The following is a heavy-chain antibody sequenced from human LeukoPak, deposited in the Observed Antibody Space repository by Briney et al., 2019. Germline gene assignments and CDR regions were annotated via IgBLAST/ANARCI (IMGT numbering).Heavy chain of an antibody. CDR3: ARVVGALSDLPHWSYYYYMDV. CDR1: GGSISSHY. Sequence: SETLSLTCTVSGGSISSHYWSWIRQPPGKGLEWIGYIYYSGSTNYNPSLKSRVTISVDTSKNQFSLKLSSVTAADTAVYYCARVVGALSDLPHWSYYYYMDVWGKGTTVTVSS. J-gene: IGHJ6*03. V-gene: IGHV4-59*11. CDR2: IYYSGST. D-gene: IGHD2-21*01.